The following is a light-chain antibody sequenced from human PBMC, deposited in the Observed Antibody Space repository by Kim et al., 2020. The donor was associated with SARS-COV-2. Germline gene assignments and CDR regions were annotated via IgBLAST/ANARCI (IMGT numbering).Light chain of an antibody. CDR3: SSYTSSSTLV. CDR1: SSDVGGYNY. V-gene: IGLV2-14*01. CDR2: DVS. J-gene: IGLJ2*01. Sequence: QSALTQPASVSGSPGQSITISCTGTSSDVGGYNYVSWYQQHPGKAPKLMIYDVSKRPSGVSNRFSGSKSGNTASLTISGLQAEDKADYYCSSYTSSSTLVFGGGTQLTVL.